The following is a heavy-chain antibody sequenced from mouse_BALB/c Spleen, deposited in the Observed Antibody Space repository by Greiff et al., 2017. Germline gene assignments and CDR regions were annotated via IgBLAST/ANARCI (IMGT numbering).Heavy chain of an antibody. V-gene: IGHV5-17*02. Sequence: DVKLVESGGGLVQPGGSRKLSCAASGFTFSSFGMHWVRQAPEKGLEWVAYISSGSSTIYYADTVKGRFTISRDNPKNTLFLQMTSLRSEDTAMYYCARRATVVPFDYWGQGTTLTVSS. CDR3: ARRATVVPFDY. J-gene: IGHJ2*01. D-gene: IGHD1-1*01. CDR2: ISSGSSTI. CDR1: GFTFSSFG.